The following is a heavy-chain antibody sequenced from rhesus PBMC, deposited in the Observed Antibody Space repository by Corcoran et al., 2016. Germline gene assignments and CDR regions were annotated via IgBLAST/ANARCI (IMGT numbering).Heavy chain of an antibody. Sequence: QVQLQQWGEGLVKPSETLSLTCAVYGGSISAYYYWSWIRHPPGKGLEWIGYIYGNSASTNYNPSLKNRVTISKDTAKNQLSLRLSAVTAADTDVYYCARNIVGTLYFDYWGQGVLVTVSS. CDR1: GGSISAYYY. CDR2: IYGNSAST. D-gene: IGHD5-24*01. J-gene: IGHJ4*01. V-gene: IGHV4-73*01. CDR3: ARNIVGTLYFDY.